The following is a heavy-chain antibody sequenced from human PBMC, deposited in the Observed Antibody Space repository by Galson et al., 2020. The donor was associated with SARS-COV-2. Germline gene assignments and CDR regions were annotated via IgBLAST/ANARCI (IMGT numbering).Heavy chain of an antibody. V-gene: IGHV3-23*01. J-gene: IGHJ4*02. CDR3: AKDGRGED. CDR1: GFTINTYA. CDR2: IGVSGGNT. Sequence: GGSLRLSCAASGFTINTYAMSWVRQAPGRGLEWVSTIGVSGGNTYYANSVKGRFTISRDNSKNTLYLQMNSLRAEDTAIYYCAKDGRGEDWGQGALVTVSS. D-gene: IGHD1-26*01.